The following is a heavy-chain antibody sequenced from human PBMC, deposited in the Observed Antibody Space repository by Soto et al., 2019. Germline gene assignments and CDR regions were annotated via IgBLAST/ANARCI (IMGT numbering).Heavy chain of an antibody. CDR3: ARSPRSSPYFDY. Sequence: ESLKISCQCSGYTFSNFWVAWVRQLPGKGLEWMGIIYPGDYETRYSPSFRDKVTISADRSIATAYLQWSSLEASDSAFYFCARSPRSSPYFDYWGQGALVTVS. D-gene: IGHD6-13*01. CDR2: IYPGDYET. V-gene: IGHV5-51*01. J-gene: IGHJ4*02. CDR1: GYTFSNFW.